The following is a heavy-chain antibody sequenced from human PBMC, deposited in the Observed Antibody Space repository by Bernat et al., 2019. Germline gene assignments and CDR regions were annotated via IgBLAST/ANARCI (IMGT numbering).Heavy chain of an antibody. J-gene: IGHJ2*01. CDR1: GFTFSGSA. D-gene: IGHD6-19*01. V-gene: IGHV3-73*02. CDR3: TTRRVAGTLFLSGSWYFDL. Sequence: EVQLVESGGGLVQPGGSLKLSCAASGFTFSGSAMHWVRQASGKGLEWVGRIRSKANSYATAYAASVKGRFTISRDDSKNTAYLQMNSLKTEDTAVYYCTTRRVAGTLFLSGSWYFDLWGRGTLVTVSS. CDR2: IRSKANSYAT.